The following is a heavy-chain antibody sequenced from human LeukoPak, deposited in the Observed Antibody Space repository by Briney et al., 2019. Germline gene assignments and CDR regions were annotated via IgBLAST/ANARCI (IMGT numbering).Heavy chain of an antibody. J-gene: IGHJ2*01. CDR3: ARDSSGWAQWYFDL. D-gene: IGHD6-19*01. V-gene: IGHV3-21*04. CDR1: GFTFSSYS. CDR2: ISSSSSYI. Sequence: GGSLRLSCAASGFTFSSYSMNWVRQAPGKGLEWVSSISSSSSYIYYADSVKGRFTISRDKSENTLFLQMNSLRADDTAVYYCARDSSGWAQWYFDLWGRGTLVTVSS.